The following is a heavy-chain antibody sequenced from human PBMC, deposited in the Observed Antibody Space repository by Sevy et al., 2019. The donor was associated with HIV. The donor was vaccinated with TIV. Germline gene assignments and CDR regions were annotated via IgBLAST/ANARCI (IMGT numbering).Heavy chain of an antibody. CDR1: GFTFSSYA. Sequence: GGSLRLSCAASGFTFSSYAMHWVRQAPGKGLEWVAVISYDGSNKYYADSVKGRFNISRDNSKNTLYLQMNSLRAEDTAVYYCARDRPFNDAFDIWGQGTMVTVSS. V-gene: IGHV3-30-3*01. CDR2: ISYDGSNK. J-gene: IGHJ3*02. CDR3: ARDRPFNDAFDI.